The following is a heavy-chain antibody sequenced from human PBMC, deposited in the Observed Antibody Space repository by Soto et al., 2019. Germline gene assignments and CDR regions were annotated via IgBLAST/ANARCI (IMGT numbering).Heavy chain of an antibody. CDR3: ARDVKVGWWLRSGGFGY. D-gene: IGHD5-12*01. V-gene: IGHV3-30-3*01. J-gene: IGHJ4*01. Sequence: QVQLVESGGGVVQPGRSLRLSCAASGFTFSSYAMHWVRQAPGKGLEWVAVISYDGSNKYYADSVKGRFTISRDNSKNTLYLQMNSLRAEDTAVYYCARDVKVGWWLRSGGFGYWGHGTLVTVSS. CDR2: ISYDGSNK. CDR1: GFTFSSYA.